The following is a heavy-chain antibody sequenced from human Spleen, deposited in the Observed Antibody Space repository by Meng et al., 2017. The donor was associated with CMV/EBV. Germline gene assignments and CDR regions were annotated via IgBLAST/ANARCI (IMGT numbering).Heavy chain of an antibody. CDR2: ISGSGDTT. CDR3: ARDRPIAAAGSGTPADY. Sequence: GESLKISCAASGFTFNTYAMTWVRQAPGKGLEWVSIISGSGDTTHHADSVKGRFTISRDNSKNTLYLQMNSLRAEDTAVYYCARDRPIAAAGSGTPADYWGQGTLVTVSS. J-gene: IGHJ4*02. D-gene: IGHD6-13*01. V-gene: IGHV3-23*01. CDR1: GFTFNTYA.